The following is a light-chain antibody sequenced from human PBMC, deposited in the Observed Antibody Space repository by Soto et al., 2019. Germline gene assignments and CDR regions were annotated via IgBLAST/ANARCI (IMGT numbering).Light chain of an antibody. Sequence: QSALTQPASVSGSPGQSITISCTGTSSDVGGYNYVSWYQQHPGKAPKLMIYDVSNRPSGASNRFSGSKSGNTASLTISGLQAEDEADYSCCSYTSSRTVVFGGGTKVTVL. CDR1: SSDVGGYNY. J-gene: IGLJ2*01. CDR2: DVS. V-gene: IGLV2-14*01. CDR3: CSYTSSRTVV.